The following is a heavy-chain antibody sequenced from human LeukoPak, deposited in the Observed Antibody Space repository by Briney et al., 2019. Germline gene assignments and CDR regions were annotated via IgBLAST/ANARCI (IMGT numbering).Heavy chain of an antibody. D-gene: IGHD1-26*01. CDR3: ARDRNVRYSGSYFPADY. CDR2: INPNSGGT. V-gene: IGHV1-2*02. J-gene: IGHJ4*02. CDR1: GYTFTGYY. Sequence: ASVKVSCKASGYTFTGYYMHWVRQAPGQGLEWMGWINPNSGGTNYAQKFQGRVTMTRDTSISTAYMDLSRLRSDDTAVYYCARDRNVRYSGSYFPADYWGQGTLVTVSS.